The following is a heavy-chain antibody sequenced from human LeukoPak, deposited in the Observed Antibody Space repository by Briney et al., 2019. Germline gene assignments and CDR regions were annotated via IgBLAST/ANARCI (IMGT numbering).Heavy chain of an antibody. D-gene: IGHD3-22*01. V-gene: IGHV3-23*01. CDR1: GFTFSSYA. CDR2: ISGSGGST. CDR3: AKDPPAYYYDSSGYSTFDY. J-gene: IGHJ4*02. Sequence: PGGSLRLSCAASGFTFSSYAMSWVRQAPGKGLEWVSAISGSGGSTYYADSVKGRFTISRDNSKNTLYLQMNSLRAEDTAVYYCAKDPPAYYYDSSGYSTFDYWGQGTLVTVSS.